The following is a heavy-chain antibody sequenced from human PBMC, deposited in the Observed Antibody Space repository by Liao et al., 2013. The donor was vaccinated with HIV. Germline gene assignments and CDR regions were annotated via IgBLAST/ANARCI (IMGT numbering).Heavy chain of an antibody. CDR1: GGSISYY. D-gene: IGHD2-21*01. V-gene: IGHV4-59*01. CDR2: IHHSGKT. J-gene: IGHJ4*02. CDR3: ARGGVDYFDL. Sequence: QVQLQESGPGLVKPSGTLSLTCTVSGGSISYYWSWLRQPPGRGLEWIGYIHHSGKTAYSPSLKSRATTSVDTSKKLLSLRLTSVTAGDTAVYYCARGGVDYFDLWGQGTLVTVSS.